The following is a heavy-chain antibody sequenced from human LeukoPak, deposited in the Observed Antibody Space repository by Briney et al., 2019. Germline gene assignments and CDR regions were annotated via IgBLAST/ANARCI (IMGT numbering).Heavy chain of an antibody. V-gene: IGHV4-59*01. J-gene: IGHJ5*02. CDR3: ARATPDWFDH. D-gene: IGHD2-15*01. CDR2: IYYSGST. CDR1: GGSISSYY. Sequence: SETLSLTCTVSGGSISSYYWSWIRQPPGRGRECSGYIYYSGSTNYNPALKSRVTISLDTYKNQFSLKLSSVTAADTAVYYCARATPDWFDHWGQGTLVTVSS.